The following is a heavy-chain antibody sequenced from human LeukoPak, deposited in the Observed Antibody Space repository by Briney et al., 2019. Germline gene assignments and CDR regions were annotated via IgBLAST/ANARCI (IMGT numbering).Heavy chain of an antibody. D-gene: IGHD1-26*01. J-gene: IGHJ5*02. V-gene: IGHV1-18*01. CDR2: ISAYNGNT. CDR1: GYTFTSYG. CDR3: ARDQWELTQSDGGWFDP. Sequence: ASVKVSCKASGYTFTSYGISWVRQAPGQGLEWMGWISAYNGNTNYAQKLQGSVTMTTDTSTSTAYMELRSLRSDDTAVYYCARDQWELTQSDGGWFDPWGQGTLVTVSS.